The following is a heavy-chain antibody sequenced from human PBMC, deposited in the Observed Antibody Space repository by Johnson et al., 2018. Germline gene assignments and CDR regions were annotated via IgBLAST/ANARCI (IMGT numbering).Heavy chain of an antibody. CDR1: GYTFTSYY. CDR2: LNPSGGST. J-gene: IGHJ1*01. V-gene: IGHV1-46*01. CDR3: AKEGRLLRYFDWAFIFQH. D-gene: IGHD3-9*01. Sequence: QLVESGAEVKKPGASVKVSCKASGYTFTSYYMHWVRQAPGQGLEWMGILNPSGGSTSYAQKFQGRVTMTRDTSTSTVYMELSSRRSEDTAVYYCAKEGRLLRYFDWAFIFQHGGQGTLVTVSS.